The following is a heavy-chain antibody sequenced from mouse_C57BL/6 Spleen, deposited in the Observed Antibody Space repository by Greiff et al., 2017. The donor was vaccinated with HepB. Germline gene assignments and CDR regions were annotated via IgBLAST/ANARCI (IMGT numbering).Heavy chain of an antibody. CDR2: INPNNGGT. CDR3: ARRGTAQALWFAY. D-gene: IGHD3-2*02. CDR1: GYTFTDYN. Sequence: EVQLQHSGPELVKPGASVKMSCKASGYTFTDYNMHWVKQSHGKSLEWIGYINPNNGGTSYNQKFKGKATLTVNKSSSTAYMELRSLTSEDSAVYYCARRGTAQALWFAYWGQGTLVTVSA. V-gene: IGHV1-22*01. J-gene: IGHJ3*01.